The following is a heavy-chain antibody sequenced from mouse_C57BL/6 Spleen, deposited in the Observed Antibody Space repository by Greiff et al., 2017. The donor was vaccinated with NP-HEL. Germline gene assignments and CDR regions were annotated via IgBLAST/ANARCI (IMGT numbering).Heavy chain of an antibody. CDR1: GYTFTSYW. CDR2: INPSNGGT. Sequence: VQLQQPGTELVKPGASVKLSCKASGYTFTSYWMHWVKQRPGQGLEWIGNINPSNGGTNYNEKFKSKATLTVDKSSSTAYMQLSSLTSEDSAVYYCARGRGDYDVWFAYWGQGTLVTVSA. CDR3: ARGRGDYDVWFAY. V-gene: IGHV1-53*01. J-gene: IGHJ3*01. D-gene: IGHD2-4*01.